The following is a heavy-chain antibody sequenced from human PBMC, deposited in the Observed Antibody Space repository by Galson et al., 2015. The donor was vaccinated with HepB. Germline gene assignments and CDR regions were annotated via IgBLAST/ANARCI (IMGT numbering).Heavy chain of an antibody. CDR3: ARGGRDGYNSH. D-gene: IGHD5-24*01. Sequence: SVKVSCKASGYTFNIFDISWVRQATGQGLEWMGCMNPNSGSTDYAQKFQGRVTMTRDTAISTAFMELSSLRSDDTAVYYCARGGRDGYNSHWGQGTMVTVSS. V-gene: IGHV1-8*01. CDR1: GYTFNIFD. J-gene: IGHJ3*01. CDR2: MNPNSGST.